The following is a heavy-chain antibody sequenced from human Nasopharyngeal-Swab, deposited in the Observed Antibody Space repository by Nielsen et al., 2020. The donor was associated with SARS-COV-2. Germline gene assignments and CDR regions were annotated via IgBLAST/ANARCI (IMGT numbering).Heavy chain of an antibody. J-gene: IGHJ5*02. Sequence: WVRQAPGQGLEWMGGIIPIFGTANYAQKFQGRVTITADKSTSTAYMELSSLRSEDAAVYYCARDSPYGGNSYQDQFDPWGQGTLGTVSS. CDR2: IIPIFGTA. D-gene: IGHD4-23*01. V-gene: IGHV1-69*06. CDR3: ARDSPYGGNSYQDQFDP.